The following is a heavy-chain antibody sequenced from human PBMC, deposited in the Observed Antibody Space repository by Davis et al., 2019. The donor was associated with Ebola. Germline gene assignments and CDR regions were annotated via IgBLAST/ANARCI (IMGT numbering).Heavy chain of an antibody. Sequence: PSETLSLTCAVYGGSFSGYYWSWIRQPPGKGLEWIGEINHSGSTNYNPSLKSRVTISVDTSKNQFSLKLSSVTAADTAVYYCARGSIAPYNWFDPWGQGTLVTVSS. D-gene: IGHD6-13*01. J-gene: IGHJ5*02. V-gene: IGHV4-34*01. CDR3: ARGSIAPYNWFDP. CDR1: GGSFSGYY. CDR2: INHSGST.